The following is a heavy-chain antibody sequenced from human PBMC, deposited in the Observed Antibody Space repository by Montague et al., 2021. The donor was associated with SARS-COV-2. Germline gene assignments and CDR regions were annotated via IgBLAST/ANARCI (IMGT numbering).Heavy chain of an antibody. Sequence: SLRLSLSASGFSVSSNYLNWVRQAPGKGLVWVSFIGSGGGTYYADSVKGRFTISGDTSRNTLYLQMNSLRAEDTAVYYCAKGGAQGSRSFDYWGQGTLVTVSS. J-gene: IGHJ4*02. CDR1: GFSVSSNY. CDR3: AKGGAQGSRSFDY. D-gene: IGHD1-26*01. CDR2: IGSGGGT. V-gene: IGHV3-53*01.